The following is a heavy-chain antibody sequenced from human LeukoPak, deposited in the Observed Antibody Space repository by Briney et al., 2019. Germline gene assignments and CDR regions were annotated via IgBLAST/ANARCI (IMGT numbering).Heavy chain of an antibody. V-gene: IGHV3-48*01. CDR3: ARDRGGYGAFDI. D-gene: IGHD3-22*01. J-gene: IGHJ3*02. CDR1: GFILSSYS. CDR2: ISSSSSTI. Sequence: QPGGSLRLSCAASGFILSSYSMNWLRQAPGKGLEWVSYISSSSSTIYYADSVKGRFTISRDNAKNSLYLQMNSLRAEDTAVYYSARDRGGYGAFDIWGQGTMVTVSS.